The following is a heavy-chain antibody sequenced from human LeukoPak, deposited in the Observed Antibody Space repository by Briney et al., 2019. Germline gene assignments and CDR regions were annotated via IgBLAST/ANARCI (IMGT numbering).Heavy chain of an antibody. D-gene: IGHD3-10*01. CDR1: GGSFSGYY. V-gene: IGHV4-34*01. CDR3: ARQQYRITMVRGATDY. J-gene: IGHJ4*02. Sequence: PSETLSLTCAVYGGSFSGYYWSWIRQPPGKGLEWIGEINHSGSTNYNPSLKSRVTISVDTSKNQFSLKLSSVTAADTAVYYCARQQYRITMVRGATDYWGQGTLVTVSS. CDR2: INHSGST.